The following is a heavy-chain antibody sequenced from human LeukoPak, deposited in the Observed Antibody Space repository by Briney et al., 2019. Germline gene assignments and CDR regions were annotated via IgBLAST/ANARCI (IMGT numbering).Heavy chain of an antibody. V-gene: IGHV1-69*05. CDR2: ILSIFGTR. CDR1: RGTFSRYG. CDR3: ARNYYESSGYPVGFDH. J-gene: IGHJ5*02. D-gene: IGHD3-22*01. Sequence: SVKVSCKASRGTFSRYGFSWVRQAPGQGREWMGGILSIFGTRKYAQKFQGRVTMTRDTSISTAYMELSRLKSDNTAVYDWARNYYESSGYPVGFDHWGQGTLVTVSS.